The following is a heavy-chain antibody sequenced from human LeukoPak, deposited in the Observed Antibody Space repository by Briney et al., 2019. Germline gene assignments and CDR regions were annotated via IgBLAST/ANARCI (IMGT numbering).Heavy chain of an antibody. J-gene: IGHJ4*02. Sequence: ASVKVSCKASGYTFTSYYMHWVRQAPGQGLEWMGWINPNSGDTNYAQKFQGRVTMTRDTSISTAYMELSRLRSDDTAVYYCATVPDYGGKDFDYWGQGTLVTVSS. D-gene: IGHD4-23*01. V-gene: IGHV1-2*02. CDR2: INPNSGDT. CDR3: ATVPDYGGKDFDY. CDR1: GYTFTSYY.